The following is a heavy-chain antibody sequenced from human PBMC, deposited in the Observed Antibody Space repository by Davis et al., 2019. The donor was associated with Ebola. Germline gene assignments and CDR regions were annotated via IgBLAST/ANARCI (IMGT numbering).Heavy chain of an antibody. D-gene: IGHD5-24*01. CDR2: IYYSGST. V-gene: IGHV4-59*08. Sequence: MPSETLSLTCTVPFGSISSYYWSWIRQPPGKGLEWIGYIYYSGSTNYNPSLKSRVTISVDTSKNQFSLKLSSVTAADTAVYYCAKMATIGHYFDYWGQGTLVTVSS. CDR1: FGSISSYY. J-gene: IGHJ4*02. CDR3: AKMATIGHYFDY.